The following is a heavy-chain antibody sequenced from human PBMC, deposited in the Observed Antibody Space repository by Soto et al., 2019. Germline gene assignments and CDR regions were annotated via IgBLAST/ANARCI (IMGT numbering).Heavy chain of an antibody. CDR1: GGSISGYY. CDR2: IYYSGTS. J-gene: IGHJ6*02. CDR3: ARSDYYYYGMDV. V-gene: IGHV4-59*01. Sequence: SETLSLTCTVSGGSISGYYWSWIRQPPGGGLEWIGYIYYSGTSNYNPSLKSRVTISEDTSKNQFSLKLSSVTAADTAVYYCARSDYYYYGMDVWGQGTTVTVS.